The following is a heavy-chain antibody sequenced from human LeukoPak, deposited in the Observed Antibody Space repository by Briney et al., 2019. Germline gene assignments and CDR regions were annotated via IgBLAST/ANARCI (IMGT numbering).Heavy chain of an antibody. Sequence: GGSLRLSCAASGFTFSSYARSWVRQAPGKGLEWVSAISGSGGSTYYADSVKGRFTISRDNSKNTLYLQMNRLRAEDTAVYYCSKDRYYDILTGRAPFDYWGQGTVVTVSS. D-gene: IGHD3-9*01. J-gene: IGHJ4*02. CDR1: GFTFSSYA. CDR3: SKDRYYDILTGRAPFDY. V-gene: IGHV3-23*01. CDR2: ISGSGGST.